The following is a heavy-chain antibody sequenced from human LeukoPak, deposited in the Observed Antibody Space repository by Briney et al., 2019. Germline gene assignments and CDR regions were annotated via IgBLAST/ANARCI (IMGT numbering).Heavy chain of an antibody. V-gene: IGHV1-2*02. CDR1: GGTFSNYA. D-gene: IGHD6-13*01. CDR3: TMQQNSLFDY. J-gene: IGHJ4*02. Sequence: GASVKVSCKASGGTFSNYAISWVRQAPGQGLEWMGWINPNSGGTKYAQKFQGRVTLTRDTSISTASMELTRLRSDDTAVYYCTMQQNSLFDYWGQGTLVTVSS. CDR2: INPNSGGT.